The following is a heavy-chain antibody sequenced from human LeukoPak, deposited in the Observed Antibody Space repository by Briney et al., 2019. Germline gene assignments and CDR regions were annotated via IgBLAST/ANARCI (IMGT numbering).Heavy chain of an antibody. CDR2: IYYSGST. CDR3: ARHDYYDSSGAFDY. J-gene: IGHJ4*02. V-gene: IGHV4-59*01. D-gene: IGHD3-22*01. Sequence: SETLSLTCTVSGGSISSYYWSWIRQPPGKGLEWIGYIYYSGSTNYNPSLKSRVTISVETSKNQFSLKLSSVTAADTAVYYCARHDYYDSSGAFDYWGQGTLVTVSS. CDR1: GGSISSYY.